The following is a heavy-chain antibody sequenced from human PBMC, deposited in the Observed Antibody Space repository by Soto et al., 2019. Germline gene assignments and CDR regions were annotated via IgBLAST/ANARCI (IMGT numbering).Heavy chain of an antibody. CDR1: GGTFSSYA. CDR2: IILIFGTA. D-gene: IGHD2-21*02. Sequence: GASVKVSCKASGGTFSSYAISWVRQAPGQGLEWIGGIILIFGTANYAQKFQGRVTITADESTSTAYMELSSLRSEDTAVYYCARDYGVVTATSPYYYYYGMDVWGQGTTVTVSS. V-gene: IGHV1-69*13. CDR3: ARDYGVVTATSPYYYYYGMDV. J-gene: IGHJ6*02.